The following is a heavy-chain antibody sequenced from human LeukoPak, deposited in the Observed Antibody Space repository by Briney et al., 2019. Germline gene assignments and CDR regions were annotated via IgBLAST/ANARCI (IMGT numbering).Heavy chain of an antibody. CDR1: GFTFSSYG. Sequence: GGSLRLSCAASGFTFSSYGMHWVRQAPGKGLEWVAVISYDGSNKYYADSVKGRFTISRDNSKNTLYLQMNSLRAEDTAVYYCAKDRDQYSYGLMDVWGKGTTVTVSS. CDR3: AKDRDQYSYGLMDV. CDR2: ISYDGSNK. J-gene: IGHJ6*04. V-gene: IGHV3-30*18. D-gene: IGHD5-18*01.